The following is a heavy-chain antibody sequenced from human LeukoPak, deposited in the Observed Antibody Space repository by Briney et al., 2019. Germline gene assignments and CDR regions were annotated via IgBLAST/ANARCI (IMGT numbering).Heavy chain of an antibody. CDR2: ISAYSGNT. J-gene: IGHJ4*02. D-gene: IGHD6-19*01. Sequence: ASVKVSCKTSGYTFTTYGISWVRQAPGQGLEWMGWISAYSGNTNYAQKVQGRVTMTTDTSTSTAYMELSSLRSEDTAVYYCARKAVAGKSFDYWGQGTLVTVSS. CDR1: GYTFTTYG. CDR3: ARKAVAGKSFDY. V-gene: IGHV1-18*01.